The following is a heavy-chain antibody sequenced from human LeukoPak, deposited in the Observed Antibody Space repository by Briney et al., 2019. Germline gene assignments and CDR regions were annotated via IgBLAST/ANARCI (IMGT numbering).Heavy chain of an antibody. J-gene: IGHJ6*03. D-gene: IGHD2-2*01. CDR2: MNPNSGNT. CDR3: ARKGPANYYYYYMDV. CDR1: GYTFTSYD. V-gene: IGHV1-8*01. Sequence: ASVKASCKASGYTFTSYDINWVRQATGQGLEWMGWMNPNSGNTGYAQKFQGRVTMTRNTSISTAYMELSSLRSEDTAVYFCARKGPANYYYYYMDVWGKGTTVTVSS.